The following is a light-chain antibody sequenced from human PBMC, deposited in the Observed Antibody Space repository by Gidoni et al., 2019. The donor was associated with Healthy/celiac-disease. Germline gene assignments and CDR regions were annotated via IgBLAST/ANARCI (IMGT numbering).Light chain of an antibody. V-gene: IGLV1-40*01. CDR2: GNS. Sequence: QSVLTQPPSVSGAPGQSVTISCTGSSSNIGAGYVVHWYQQLPGTAPKLLIYGNSNRPSGVPDRFSGSKSGTSASLAITGLQAEDEAEYYCQSYDSSLSDVVFGGGTKLTVL. CDR3: QSYDSSLSDVV. J-gene: IGLJ2*01. CDR1: SSNIGAGYV.